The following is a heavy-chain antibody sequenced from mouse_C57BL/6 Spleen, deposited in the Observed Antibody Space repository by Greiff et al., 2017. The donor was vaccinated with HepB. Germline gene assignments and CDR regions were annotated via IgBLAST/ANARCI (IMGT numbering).Heavy chain of an antibody. CDR1: GYTFTSYG. CDR3: ARWDTTVVATEAMDY. J-gene: IGHJ4*01. Sequence: QVQLKESGAELARPGASVKLSCKASGYTFTSYGISWVKQRTGQGLEWIGEIYPRSGNTYYNEKFKGKATLTADKSSSTAYMELRSLTSEDSAVYFCARWDTTVVATEAMDYWGQGTSVTVSS. CDR2: IYPRSGNT. D-gene: IGHD1-1*01. V-gene: IGHV1-81*01.